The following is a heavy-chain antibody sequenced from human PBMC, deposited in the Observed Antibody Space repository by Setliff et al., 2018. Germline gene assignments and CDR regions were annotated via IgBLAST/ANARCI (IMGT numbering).Heavy chain of an antibody. V-gene: IGHV3-21*04. Sequence: GESLKISCATSGFTFRDYSLTWVRQAPGKGLEWVSAISSTSTYIYYADSVKGRFTISRDNSKNSLYLQMNSLRAEDTAVYYCAKLVWLTTWYYMDVWGKGTTVTVSS. CDR1: GFTFRDYS. D-gene: IGHD5-18*01. CDR3: AKLVWLTTWYYMDV. CDR2: ISSTSTYI. J-gene: IGHJ6*03.